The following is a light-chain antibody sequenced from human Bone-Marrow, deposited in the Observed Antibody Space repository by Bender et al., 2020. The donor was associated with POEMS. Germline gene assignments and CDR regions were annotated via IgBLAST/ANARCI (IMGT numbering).Light chain of an antibody. J-gene: IGLJ2*01. CDR2: QDT. Sequence: SYELTQPPSVSVSPGQTATITCSGEKLGEEYACWYQQKPGQSPVVVIYQDTKRPSGIPERFSGSTSGNTASLTISGTQTMDGADYYCPSGGSNTDVFGGGTKLTVL. CDR3: PSGGSNTDV. V-gene: IGLV3-1*01. CDR1: KLGEEY.